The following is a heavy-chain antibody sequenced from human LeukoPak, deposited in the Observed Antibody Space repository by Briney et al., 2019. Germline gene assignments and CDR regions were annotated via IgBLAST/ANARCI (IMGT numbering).Heavy chain of an antibody. CDR1: GFTFSSYA. V-gene: IGHV3-23*01. CDR3: AKWPEFDYGDYYFDY. D-gene: IGHD4-17*01. Sequence: GGSLRLSCAASGFTFSSYAMSWVRQAPGKGLEWVPAISGSGGSTYYADSVKGRFTISRDNSKNTLYLQMNSLRAEDTAVYYCAKWPEFDYGDYYFDYWGQGTLVTVSS. CDR2: ISGSGGST. J-gene: IGHJ4*02.